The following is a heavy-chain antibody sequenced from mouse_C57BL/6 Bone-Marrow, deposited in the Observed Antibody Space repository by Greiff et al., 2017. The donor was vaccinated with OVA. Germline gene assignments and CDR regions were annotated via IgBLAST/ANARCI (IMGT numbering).Heavy chain of an antibody. CDR2: INPGSGGT. V-gene: IGHV1-54*01. D-gene: IGHD4-1*01. J-gene: IGHJ3*01. Sequence: VQLQESGAELVRPGTSVKVSCKASGYAFTNYLIEWVKQRPGQGLEWIGVINPGSGGTNYNEKFKGKATLTADKSSSTAYMQLSSLTSEDSAVYVCARGVTGAWFAYWGQGTLVTVSA. CDR1: GYAFTNYL. CDR3: ARGVTGAWFAY.